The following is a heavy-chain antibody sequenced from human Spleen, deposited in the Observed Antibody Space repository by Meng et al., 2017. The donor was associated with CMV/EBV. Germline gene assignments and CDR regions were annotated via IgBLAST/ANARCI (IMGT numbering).Heavy chain of an antibody. Sequence: SETLSLTCAVYGGSFSGYYWSWIRQPPGKGLEWIGEINHSGSTNYNPSLKSRVTISVDTSKNQLSLKLSSVTAADTAVYYCAREWRYSSSRPSAFDIWGQGTMVTVSS. CDR3: AREWRYSSSRPSAFDI. CDR1: GGSFSGYY. J-gene: IGHJ3*02. CDR2: INHSGST. D-gene: IGHD6-6*01. V-gene: IGHV4-34*01.